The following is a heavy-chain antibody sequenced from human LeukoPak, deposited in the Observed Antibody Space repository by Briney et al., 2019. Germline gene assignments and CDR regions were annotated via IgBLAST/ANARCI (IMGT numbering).Heavy chain of an antibody. CDR2: ICYDGSNK. V-gene: IGHV3-33*01. J-gene: IGHJ6*02. CDR1: GFTFSSYG. D-gene: IGHD2-15*01. Sequence: GGSLRLSCAASGFTFSSYGMHWVRQAPGKGLEGVAVICYDGSNKYYADSVKGRFTISRDNSKNTLYLQMNSLRAEDTAVYYCARAGYCSGGSCYSPTAPYYYYYGMDVWGQGTTVTVS. CDR3: ARAGYCSGGSCYSPTAPYYYYYGMDV.